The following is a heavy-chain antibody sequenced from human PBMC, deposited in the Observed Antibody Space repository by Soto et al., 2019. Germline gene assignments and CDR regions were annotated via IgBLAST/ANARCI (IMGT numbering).Heavy chain of an antibody. CDR2: IRSKAYGGTT. J-gene: IGHJ4*02. CDR1: GFTFGDYA. Sequence: PGGSLRLSCTASGFTFGDYAMSWFRQAPGKGLEWVGFIRSKAYGGTTEYAASVKGRFTISRDDSKSIAYLQMNSLKTEDTAVYYCTREYNRGYCSGGSCYSARYWGQGTLVTVSS. CDR3: TREYNRGYCSGGSCYSARY. V-gene: IGHV3-49*03. D-gene: IGHD2-15*01.